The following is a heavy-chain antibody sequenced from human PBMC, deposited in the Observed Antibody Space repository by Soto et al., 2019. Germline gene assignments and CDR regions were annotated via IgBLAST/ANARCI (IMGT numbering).Heavy chain of an antibody. J-gene: IGHJ6*02. D-gene: IGHD2-15*01. CDR1: GYTFTSYA. V-gene: IGHV7-4-1*01. CDR3: ATRRGDGGSYYYYGMDV. Sequence: GASVKVSCKASGYTFTSYAMNWVRHAPGQGLEWMGWINTNTGNPTYAQGFTGRFVFSLDTSVSTAYLQICSLKAEETAVYYCATRRGDGGSYYYYGMDVWGQGTTVTVSS. CDR2: INTNTGNP.